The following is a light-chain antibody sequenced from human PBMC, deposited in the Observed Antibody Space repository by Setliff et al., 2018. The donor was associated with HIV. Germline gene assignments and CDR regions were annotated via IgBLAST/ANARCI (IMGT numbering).Light chain of an antibody. CDR3: CSYTGDVNYVR. CDR1: SNDIGKYNL. Sequence: SALAQPASVSASPGQSITISCTGTSNDIGKYNLVSWYQQHPNRAPKLIIFEVTQRPSGVSNRFSGSKYGDTASLTISGLQAEDEADYFCCSYTGDVNYVRFGGGTK. CDR2: EVT. J-gene: IGLJ2*01. V-gene: IGLV2-23*02.